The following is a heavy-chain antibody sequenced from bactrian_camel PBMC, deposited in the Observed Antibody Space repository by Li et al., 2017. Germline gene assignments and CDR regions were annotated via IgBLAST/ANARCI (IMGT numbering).Heavy chain of an antibody. J-gene: IGHJ6*01. CDR2: IDSDGTT. CDR1: GTTYNTYC. D-gene: IGHD2*01. CDR3: ATARSGGSWTNDFGY. V-gene: IGHV3S25*01. Sequence: GGSVQPGGSLRLSCTLTGTTYNTYCMKWWRQAPGKEREGVAAIDSDGTTAYADSVKGRFTVSADNAKNTVYLQMNSLKSEDTALYFCATARSGGSWTNDFGYWGHGTQVTVS.